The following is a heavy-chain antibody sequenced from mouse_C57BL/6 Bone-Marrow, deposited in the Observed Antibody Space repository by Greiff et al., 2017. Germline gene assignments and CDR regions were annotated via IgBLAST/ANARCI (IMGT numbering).Heavy chain of an antibody. J-gene: IGHJ4*01. CDR1: GYTFTDYE. CDR3: TRDENYYYYAMDY. CDR2: IDPETGGT. V-gene: IGHV1-15*01. Sequence: VQLQQSGAELVRPGASVTLSCKASGYTFTDYEMHWVKQTPVHGLEWIGAIDPETGGTAYNQKFKGKAILTADKASSTAYMQLRSLTSEDSAVYYCTRDENYYYYAMDYWDRGTSVTVSA. D-gene: IGHD2-1*01.